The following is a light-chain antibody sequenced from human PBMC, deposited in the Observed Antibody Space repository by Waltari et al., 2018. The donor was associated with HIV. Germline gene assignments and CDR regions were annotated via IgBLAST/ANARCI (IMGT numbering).Light chain of an antibody. Sequence: QSALTQPASVSGSPGQSITISCTGTSSDVGGYNYFSWYQQHPGKAPKLMIYHVSNRPSGVSNRFSGSKSGNTASLTISGLQAEDEADYYCTSYTSSNTLVIFGGGTKLTVL. J-gene: IGLJ2*01. CDR3: TSYTSSNTLVI. CDR2: HVS. CDR1: SSDVGGYNY. V-gene: IGLV2-14*03.